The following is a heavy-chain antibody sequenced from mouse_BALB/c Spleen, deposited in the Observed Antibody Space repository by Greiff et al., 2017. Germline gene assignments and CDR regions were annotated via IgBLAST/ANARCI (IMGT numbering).Heavy chain of an antibody. CDR2: IDTSDSYT. CDR3: ARASGDY. CDR1: GYTFTDYW. D-gene: IGHD3-1*01. V-gene: IGHV1-69*01. Sequence: QVQLQQPGAELVMPGASVKMSCKASGYTFTDYWMHWVKQRPGQGLEWIGAIDTSDSYTSYNQKFKGKATLTVDESSSTAYMQLSSLTSEDSAVYYCARASGDYWGQGTTLTVSS. J-gene: IGHJ2*01.